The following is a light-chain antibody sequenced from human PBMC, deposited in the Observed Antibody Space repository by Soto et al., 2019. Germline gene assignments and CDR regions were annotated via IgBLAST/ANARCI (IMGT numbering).Light chain of an antibody. CDR3: QQYGGWT. J-gene: IGKJ1*01. CDR1: QSISSNY. CDR2: GAS. V-gene: IGKV3-20*01. Sequence: EIVLTQSPGTLSVSPGERATLSCRASQSISSNYLAWYQQKPGQAPCLLIYGASSRATGIPDRFSGSGSGTDFTLTISSLEPGDSAIYYCQQYGGWTFGQGTKVEVK.